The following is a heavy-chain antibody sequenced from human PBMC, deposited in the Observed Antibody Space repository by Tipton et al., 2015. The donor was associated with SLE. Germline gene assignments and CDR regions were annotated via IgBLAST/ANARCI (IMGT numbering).Heavy chain of an antibody. D-gene: IGHD6-19*01. CDR1: GGSISSYY. Sequence: TLSLTCTVSGGSISSYYWSWIRQPAGKGLEWIGHIYISGSTNYNPSLKGRVTISVDTSKNQFSLKLSSVTAADTAVYYCARGTAVAGGYYYYYGMDVWGQGTTVTVSS. CDR3: ARGTAVAGGYYYYYGMDV. CDR2: IYISGST. V-gene: IGHV4-4*07. J-gene: IGHJ6*02.